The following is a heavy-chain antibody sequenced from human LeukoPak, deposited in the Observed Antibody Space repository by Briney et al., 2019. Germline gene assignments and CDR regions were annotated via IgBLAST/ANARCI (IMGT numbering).Heavy chain of an antibody. CDR1: GYTFTGYY. CDR3: ARVKGSSWYEDDAFDI. D-gene: IGHD6-13*01. J-gene: IGHJ3*02. V-gene: IGHV1-2*02. Sequence: ASVKVSCKASGYTFTGYYMHWVRQAPGQGLEWVGWINPNSGGTNYAQKFQGRVTMTRDTSISTAYMELSRLRSDDTAVYYCARVKGSSWYEDDAFDIWGQGTMVTVSS. CDR2: INPNSGGT.